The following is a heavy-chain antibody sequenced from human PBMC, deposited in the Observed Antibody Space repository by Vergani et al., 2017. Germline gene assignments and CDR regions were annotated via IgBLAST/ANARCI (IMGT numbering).Heavy chain of an antibody. J-gene: IGHJ6*03. D-gene: IGHD2-2*01. Sequence: QVQLVQSGAEVKKPGSSVKVSCKASGVTFSSYAISWVRQAPGQGLEWMGGIIPIFGTANYAQKFQGRVTITADESTSTAYMELSSLRSEDTAVYYCARATSPYCSSTSCYANGHYYYYYYMDVWGKGTTVTVSS. CDR3: ARATSPYCSSTSCYANGHYYYYYYMDV. CDR1: GVTFSSYA. CDR2: IIPIFGTA. V-gene: IGHV1-69*01.